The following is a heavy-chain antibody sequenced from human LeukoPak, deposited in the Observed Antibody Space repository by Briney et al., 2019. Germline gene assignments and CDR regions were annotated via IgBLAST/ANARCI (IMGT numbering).Heavy chain of an antibody. J-gene: IGHJ3*02. CDR1: GFTFKLYW. D-gene: IGHD6-13*01. V-gene: IGHV3-74*01. Sequence: PGGSLRLSCAASGFTFKLYWMHWVRQVPGKRPVWVSRINDDGSGTIYADSVRGRFTISRDDAKNTVYLQMNNLRAEDTAVYYCARDQEQLVRDAFDIWGQGTMVTVSS. CDR3: ARDQEQLVRDAFDI. CDR2: INDDGSGT.